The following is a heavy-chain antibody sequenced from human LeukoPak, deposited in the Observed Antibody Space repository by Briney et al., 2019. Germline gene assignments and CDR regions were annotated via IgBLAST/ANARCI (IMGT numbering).Heavy chain of an antibody. CDR1: GYIFPAYY. J-gene: IGHJ6*02. D-gene: IGHD1-1*01. CDR3: ARESLERRFANYYCYYGMDV. Sequence: SVTVTRKSSGYIFPAYYLHWVRQAPGQGLEWMGLIDPYSGGTTYTPLFKDRVTMTSDTAISTAHMELNSLTSGDTAVYYCARESLERRFANYYCYYGMDVWGQGTTVTVSS. CDR2: IDPYSGGT. V-gene: IGHV1-2*02.